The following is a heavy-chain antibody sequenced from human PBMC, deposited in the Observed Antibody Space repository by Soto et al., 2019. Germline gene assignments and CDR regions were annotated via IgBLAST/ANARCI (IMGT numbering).Heavy chain of an antibody. CDR3: VKGGAYCYNDCTRSY. CDR2: IGLSNSDT. D-gene: IGHD2-21*01. J-gene: IGHJ4*02. V-gene: IGHV3-23*01. CDR1: GFSFKTYG. Sequence: EVQLLESGGGLVQPGGSLRLSCADSGFSFKTYGMTWVRQAPGKGLEGVAHIGLSNSDTYYADSVKGRFTKSRDNTNNMVYLQMNSLRDADTAVYYCVKGGAYCYNDCTRSYWGRGTLVTVSS.